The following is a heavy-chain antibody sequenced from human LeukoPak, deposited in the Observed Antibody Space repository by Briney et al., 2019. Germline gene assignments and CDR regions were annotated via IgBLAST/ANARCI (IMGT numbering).Heavy chain of an antibody. CDR3: AKDFSPEAY. CDR2: ISYDGSNK. D-gene: IGHD1-14*01. Sequence: PGGSLRLSCAASGFTFSSYGMHWVRQAPGKGLEWVAVISYDGSNKYYADSVKGRFTISRDNSKNTLYLQMNSLRAEDTAVYYCAKDFSPEAYWGQGTLVTVSS. V-gene: IGHV3-30*18. J-gene: IGHJ4*02. CDR1: GFTFSSYG.